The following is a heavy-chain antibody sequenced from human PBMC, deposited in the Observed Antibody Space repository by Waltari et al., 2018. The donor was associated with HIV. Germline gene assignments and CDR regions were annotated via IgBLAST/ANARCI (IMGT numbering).Heavy chain of an antibody. V-gene: IGHV4-39*01. J-gene: IGHJ4*02. CDR1: GGSISSTPYY. CDR2: IYYSGST. D-gene: IGHD6-19*01. Sequence: QLQLQESGPGLVKPSETLFLTCTLSGGSISSTPYYWGWIRQPPGKGLEWLGGIYYSGSTYYNPSLKSRVTISVDTSKNQFSLSLTSVTAADTALYYCTRLWSLRSGPSFWGQGTLVTVSS. CDR3: TRLWSLRSGPSF.